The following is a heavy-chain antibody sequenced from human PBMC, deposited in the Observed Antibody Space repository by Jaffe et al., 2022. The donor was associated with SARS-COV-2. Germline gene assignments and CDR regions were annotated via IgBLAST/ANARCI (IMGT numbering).Heavy chain of an antibody. V-gene: IGHV3-33*01. J-gene: IGHJ6*02. CDR1: GFTFSSYG. CDR2: IWIDGSNK. D-gene: IGHD6-6*01. CDR3: ARDKSRSGDYYSYYGMDV. Sequence: VQLVESGGGVVQPGRSLRLSCAAAGFTFSSYGMHWVRQAPGKGLEWVAVIWIDGSNKHYADSVKGRSTISRDNSKNTLYLQVNSLRAEDTAVYYCARDKSRSGDYYSYYGMDVWGQGTTVTVSS.